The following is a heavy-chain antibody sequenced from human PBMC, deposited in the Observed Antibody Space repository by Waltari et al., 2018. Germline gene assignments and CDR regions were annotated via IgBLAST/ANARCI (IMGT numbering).Heavy chain of an antibody. D-gene: IGHD6-13*01. V-gene: IGHV1-69*14. Sequence: QVQLVRSGAEVKKPGSSVKVSCKASGGTFSSYAISWVRQAPGQGLEWMGGIIPSFGTANYAQKFQGRVTITADKSTSTAYMELSSLRSEDTAVYYCARERRYSSSWPIFDYWGQGTLVTVSS. CDR2: IIPSFGTA. CDR3: ARERRYSSSWPIFDY. CDR1: GGTFSSYA. J-gene: IGHJ4*02.